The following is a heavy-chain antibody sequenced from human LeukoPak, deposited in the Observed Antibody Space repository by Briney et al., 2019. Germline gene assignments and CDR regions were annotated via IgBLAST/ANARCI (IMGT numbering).Heavy chain of an antibody. CDR2: VNADGGNT. J-gene: IGHJ4*02. CDR3: TKRVKYGGTWDHFAD. Sequence: GSLRLSCAASGFTLGNYRMSWVRQAPGKGLEWVSTVNADGGNTYYADSVKGRFTISRDNSKSTLILQMNSLRVEDTALYYCTKRVKYGGTWDHFADWGQGTLVTVSS. CDR1: GFTLGNYR. V-gene: IGHV3-23*01. D-gene: IGHD1-26*01.